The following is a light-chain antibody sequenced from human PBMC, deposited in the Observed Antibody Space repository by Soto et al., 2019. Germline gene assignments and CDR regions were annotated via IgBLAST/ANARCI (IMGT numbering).Light chain of an antibody. CDR1: QNVGTN. V-gene: IGKV3-15*01. CDR2: GAS. J-gene: IGKJ5*01. Sequence: EIVMTQSPDTLSVSPGESVTLSCRASQNVGTNLAWYQQKPGQAPRLLIYGASTRATGFPARFSGSGSVAEFTLTISSLQSGDFAVYYCQQYNNWPITFGQGTRLEIK. CDR3: QQYNNWPIT.